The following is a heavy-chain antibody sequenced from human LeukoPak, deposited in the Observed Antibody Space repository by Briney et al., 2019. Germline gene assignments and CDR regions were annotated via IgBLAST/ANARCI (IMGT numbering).Heavy chain of an antibody. CDR1: GGSFSGYY. D-gene: IGHD3-3*01. CDR2: INHSGST. J-gene: IGHJ4*02. CDR3: ARSYDFWSGYSIDY. V-gene: IGHV4-34*01. Sequence: SETLSLTCAVYGGSFSGYYWSWIRQPPGKGLEWIGEINHSGSTNYNPSLKSRDTISVDTSKNQFSLKLSSVTAADTAVYYCARSYDFWSGYSIDYWGQGTLVTVSS.